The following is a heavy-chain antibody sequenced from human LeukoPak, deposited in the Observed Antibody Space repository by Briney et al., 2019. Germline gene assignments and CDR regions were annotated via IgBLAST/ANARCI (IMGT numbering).Heavy chain of an antibody. D-gene: IGHD3-10*01. CDR1: GFPFSSHA. CDR3: AKHGGLYGSGRYPKSLDF. J-gene: IGHJ4*02. V-gene: IGHV3-23*01. Sequence: GGSLRLSCAASGFPFSSHAMSGVREAPRKGLEGVSGIIGSGGHTYYAECVKDRFTIPRENSKTTLYMQMNSLRAENTAVYYCAKHGGLYGSGRYPKSLDFWGQGTLVTVSS. CDR2: IIGSGGHT.